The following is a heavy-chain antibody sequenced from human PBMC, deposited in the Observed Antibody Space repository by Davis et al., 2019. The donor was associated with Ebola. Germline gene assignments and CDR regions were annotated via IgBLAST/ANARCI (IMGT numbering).Heavy chain of an antibody. J-gene: IGHJ4*02. CDR1: AFTFRDYS. V-gene: IGHV3-30*08. CDR2: ISSDGSNR. CDR3: ASRTIPDY. Sequence: GGSLRLSCVDSAFTFRDYSMNWVRQALGKGLEWVSMISSDGSNRYYADSVKGRFTISRDNSKNTLYLQMNSLRAEDTAVYYCASRTIPDYWGQGTLVTVSS. D-gene: IGHD1-7*01.